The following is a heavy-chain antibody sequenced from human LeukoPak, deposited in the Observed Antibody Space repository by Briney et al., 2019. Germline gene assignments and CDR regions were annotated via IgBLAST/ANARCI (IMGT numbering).Heavy chain of an antibody. CDR3: AKDGNIVVVPAAPYYFDY. CDR1: GFTFSSYG. CDR2: IRYDGSNK. J-gene: IGHJ4*02. D-gene: IGHD2-2*01. V-gene: IGHV3-30*02. Sequence: PGGSLRLSCAASGFTFSSYGMHWVRQAPGKGLEWVAFIRYDGSNKYYADSVKGRFTISRDNSKNTLYLQMNSLRAEDTAVYYCAKDGNIVVVPAAPYYFDYWGQGTLVTVSS.